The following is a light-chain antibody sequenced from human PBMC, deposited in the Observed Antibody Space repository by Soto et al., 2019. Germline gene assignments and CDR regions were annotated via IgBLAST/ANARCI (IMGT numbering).Light chain of an antibody. V-gene: IGKV2-30*01. CDR1: QSLVSSDGNTY. J-gene: IGKJ1*01. CDR2: RVS. CDR3: MQGSHWPGT. Sequence: DVVMTQSPLSLPVTLGQPASISCRSSQSLVSSDGNTYLSWLQQRPGQSPRRLIYRVSSRDSGVPDRFSGGGSGTDFTLKISSVEAEDVGAYYCMQGSHWPGTFGQGTRWIS.